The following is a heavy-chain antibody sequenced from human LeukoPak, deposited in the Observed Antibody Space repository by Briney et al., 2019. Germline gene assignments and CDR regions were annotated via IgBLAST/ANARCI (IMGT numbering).Heavy chain of an antibody. Sequence: PGGSLRLSCAASGFTFSSYSMNWVRQAPGKGLEWVSSISSSSSYIYYADSVKGRFTISRDNAQNSLYLQLNSLRAEDTAVYYCARGMGGYGGYDYWGQGTLVTVSS. CDR2: ISSSSSYI. D-gene: IGHD5-12*01. J-gene: IGHJ4*02. CDR3: ARGMGGYGGYDY. CDR1: GFTFSSYS. V-gene: IGHV3-21*01.